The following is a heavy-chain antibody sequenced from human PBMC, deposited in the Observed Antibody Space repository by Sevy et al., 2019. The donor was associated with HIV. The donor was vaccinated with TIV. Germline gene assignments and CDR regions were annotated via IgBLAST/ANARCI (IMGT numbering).Heavy chain of an antibody. Sequence: KAGASVKVSCKASGYTFTGYSMHWVRQAPGQGLEWMGCINPNSGGTNYAQKFQGRVTMTRDTSISTAYMELSSLRSDDTAVYYCARVWNSDYYDSTGPNWFDPWGQGTLVTVSS. CDR1: GYTFTGYS. D-gene: IGHD3-22*01. CDR3: ARVWNSDYYDSTGPNWFDP. CDR2: INPNSGGT. J-gene: IGHJ5*02. V-gene: IGHV1-2*02.